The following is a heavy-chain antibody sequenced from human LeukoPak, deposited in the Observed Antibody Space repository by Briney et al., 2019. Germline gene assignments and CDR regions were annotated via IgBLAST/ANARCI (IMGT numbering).Heavy chain of an antibody. J-gene: IGHJ6*03. Sequence: GASVKVSCKASGYTFTSYGISWVRQAPGQGLEWMGWMNPNSGNTGYAQKFQGRVTITRNTSISTAYMELSSLRSEDTAVYYCARGLRMEQLENYYYYMDVWGKGTTVTVSS. D-gene: IGHD6-6*01. CDR2: MNPNSGNT. CDR3: ARGLRMEQLENYYYYMDV. CDR1: GYTFTSYG. V-gene: IGHV1-8*03.